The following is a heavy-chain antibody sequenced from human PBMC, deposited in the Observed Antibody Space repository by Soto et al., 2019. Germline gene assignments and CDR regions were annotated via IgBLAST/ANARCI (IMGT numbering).Heavy chain of an antibody. V-gene: IGHV3-23*01. CDR1: RFTFRNYA. D-gene: IGHD4-17*01. CDR3: ARDPNGDYIGAFDI. J-gene: IGHJ3*02. CDR2: IWGSGDST. Sequence: EVQLLESGGGLVQPGGSLRLSCATSRFTFRNYAMTWVRRAPGKGLQWVSSIWGSGDSTNYADSVRGRFTISRDSSKNTLYLQMNSLRAEDTAVYYCARDPNGDYIGAFDIWGQGIVVTVSS.